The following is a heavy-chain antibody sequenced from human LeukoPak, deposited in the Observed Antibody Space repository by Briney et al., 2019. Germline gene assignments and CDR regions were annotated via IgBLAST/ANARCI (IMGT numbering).Heavy chain of an antibody. V-gene: IGHV4-59*01. D-gene: IGHD3-10*01. Sequence: SETLSLTCTVSGVSISSYYWSWIRQPPGKGLEWIGYIYYSGSTNYNPSLKSRVTISVDTSKNQFSLKLSSVTAADTAVYYCARDSPTYYYGSGSPTTAHGMDVWGQGTTVTVSS. CDR1: GVSISSYY. J-gene: IGHJ6*02. CDR2: IYYSGST. CDR3: ARDSPTYYYGSGSPTTAHGMDV.